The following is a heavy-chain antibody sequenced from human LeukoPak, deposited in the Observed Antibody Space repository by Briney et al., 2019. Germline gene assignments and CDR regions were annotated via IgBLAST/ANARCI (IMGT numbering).Heavy chain of an antibody. V-gene: IGHV3-21*01. Sequence: PGGSLRLSCAASGFAFSSYSMNWVRQAPGKGLEWVSSISSSSSYIYYADSVKGRFTISRGNAKNSLYLQMNSLRAEDTAVYYCAREGAVAGQSSPFDYWGQGTLVTVSS. CDR3: AREGAVAGQSSPFDY. J-gene: IGHJ4*02. D-gene: IGHD6-19*01. CDR2: ISSSSSYI. CDR1: GFAFSSYS.